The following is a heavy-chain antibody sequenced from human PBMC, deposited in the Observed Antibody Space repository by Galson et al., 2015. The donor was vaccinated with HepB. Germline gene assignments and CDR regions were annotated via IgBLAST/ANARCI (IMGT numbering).Heavy chain of an antibody. V-gene: IGHV3-30*18. J-gene: IGHJ4*02. CDR3: AKVGSSDWYKFDY. Sequence: SLRLSCAVSGFTFSNFWMTWVRQAPGKGLEWVAAISYHGSNQHYEDSVKGRFTISRDNSKNTLYLQMNSLRAEDTAVYYCAKVGSSDWYKFDYWGQGTVVTVSS. CDR1: GFTFSNFW. CDR2: ISYHGSNQ. D-gene: IGHD6-19*01.